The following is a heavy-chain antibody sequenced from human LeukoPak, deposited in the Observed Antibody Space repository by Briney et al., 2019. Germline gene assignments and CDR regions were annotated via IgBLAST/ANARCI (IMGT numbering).Heavy chain of an antibody. J-gene: IGHJ4*02. CDR1: GFTFSTYD. D-gene: IGHD2-8*01. Sequence: GGSLRLSCAASGFTFSTYDFLWVRHTTGKGLEWVSATGTAGDTCYSGSVKGRFTISRENAKSSMYLQMNSLRVGDTAVYYCARQNRNGFDYWGQGTLVTVSS. CDR3: ARQNRNGFDY. V-gene: IGHV3-13*01. CDR2: TGTAGDT.